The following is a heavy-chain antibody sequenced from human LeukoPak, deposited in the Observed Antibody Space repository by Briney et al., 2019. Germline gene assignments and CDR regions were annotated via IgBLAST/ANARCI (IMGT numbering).Heavy chain of an antibody. CDR1: GGSFSGYY. CDR2: INHSGST. J-gene: IGHJ4*02. CDR3: VSYNWNDVPPYY. Sequence: SETLSLTCAVYGGSFSGYYWSWIRQPPGKGLEWIGEINHSGSTNYNPSLKSRVTISVDTSKNQSSLKLSSVTAADTAVCYCVSYNWNDVPPYYWGQGTLVTVSS. V-gene: IGHV4-34*01. D-gene: IGHD1-1*01.